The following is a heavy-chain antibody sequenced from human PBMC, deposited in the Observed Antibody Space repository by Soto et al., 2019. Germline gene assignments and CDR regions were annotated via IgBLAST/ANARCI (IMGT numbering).Heavy chain of an antibody. CDR1: GFTFSDYY. D-gene: IGHD1-26*01. Sequence: PGGSLRLSCAASGFTFSDYYMSWIRQAPGKGLEWVSYIKQDGSEKYYVDSVKGRFTISRDNAKNSLYLQMNTLRAEDTAVYYCARGGRRSGSYADAFDIWGQGTMVTVSS. CDR3: ARGGRRSGSYADAFDI. CDR2: IKQDGSEK. J-gene: IGHJ3*02. V-gene: IGHV3-7*03.